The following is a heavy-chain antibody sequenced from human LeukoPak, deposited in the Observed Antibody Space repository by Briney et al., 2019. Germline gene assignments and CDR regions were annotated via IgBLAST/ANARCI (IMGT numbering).Heavy chain of an antibody. CDR1: GGSISSGSYY. Sequence: SETLSLTCTVSGGSISSGSYYWSWIRQPAGKGLEWIGRIYTSGSTNYNPSLKSRVTISVDTSKNQFSLKLSSVTAADTAVYYWARELTPYPRPFDYWGQGTLVTVSS. CDR2: IYTSGST. D-gene: IGHD3-16*01. CDR3: ARELTPYPRPFDY. V-gene: IGHV4-61*02. J-gene: IGHJ4*02.